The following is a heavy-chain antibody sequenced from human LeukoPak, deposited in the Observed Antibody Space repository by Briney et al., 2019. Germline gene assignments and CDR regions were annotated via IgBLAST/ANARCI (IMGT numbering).Heavy chain of an antibody. CDR3: ARVVGLTGYSSSWYSGYYYYMDV. V-gene: IGHV1-69*06. J-gene: IGHJ6*03. CDR2: IIPIFGTT. CDR1: GYTFTTYG. Sequence: ASVKVSCKASGYTFTTYGLSWVRQAPGQGLEWMGGIIPIFGTTNYAQKFQDRVTITADKSTSTAYMELSSLRSEDTAVYYCARVVGLTGYSSSWYSGYYYYMDVWGKGTTVTVSS. D-gene: IGHD6-13*01.